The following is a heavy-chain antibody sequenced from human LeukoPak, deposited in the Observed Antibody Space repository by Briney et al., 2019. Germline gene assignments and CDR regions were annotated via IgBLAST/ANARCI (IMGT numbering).Heavy chain of an antibody. CDR2: ISGSGGST. J-gene: IGHJ4*02. CDR3: AGSEGSSWNEIGY. V-gene: IGHV3-23*01. D-gene: IGHD6-13*01. CDR1: GFTFSSYA. Sequence: GGSLRLSCAVSGFTFSSYAMTWVRQAPGKGLERVSGISGSGGSTYYADSVKGRFTISRDNSKNTLYLQMNSLRAEDTAVYYCAGSEGSSWNEIGYWGQGTLVAVSS.